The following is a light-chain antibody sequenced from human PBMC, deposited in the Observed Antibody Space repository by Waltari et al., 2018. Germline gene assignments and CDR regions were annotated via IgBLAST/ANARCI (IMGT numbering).Light chain of an antibody. CDR3: QSYDSSLSVV. CDR1: SSNIGAGYD. J-gene: IGLJ2*01. V-gene: IGLV1-40*01. Sequence: PGQRVTISCTGSSSNIGAGYDVHWYQQLPGTAPKLLIYGNSNRPSGVPDRFSGSKSGTSASLAITGLQAEDEADYYCQSYDSSLSVVFGGGTKLTVL. CDR2: GNS.